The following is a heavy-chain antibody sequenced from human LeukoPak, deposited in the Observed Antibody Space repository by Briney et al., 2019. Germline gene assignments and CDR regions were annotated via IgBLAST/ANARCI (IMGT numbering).Heavy chain of an antibody. CDR3: ATSYFWSGYSKGLSVY. V-gene: IGHV1-24*01. CDR1: GYTLTELS. Sequence: ASVKVSCKVSGYTLTELSMHWVRQAPGKGLEWMGGFDPEDGETIYAQKFQGRVTMTEDTSTDTAYMELSSLRSEDTAVYYCATSYFWSGYSKGLSVYWGQGTLVTVSS. J-gene: IGHJ4*02. D-gene: IGHD3-3*01. CDR2: FDPEDGET.